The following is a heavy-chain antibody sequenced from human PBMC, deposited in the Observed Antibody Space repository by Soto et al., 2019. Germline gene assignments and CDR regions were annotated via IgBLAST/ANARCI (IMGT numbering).Heavy chain of an antibody. CDR3: ARDGDLRSDFWSGPLGGGWFDP. D-gene: IGHD3-3*01. J-gene: IGHJ5*02. CDR2: IIPIFGST. Sequence: QVQLVQSGAEVRKPGSSVKVSCKASGGTFSNSAITWVRQAPGQGLEWVGGIIPIFGSTNYAQKFQGRVTITAGESTSTPYMELSSLTSEDTAVYYCARDGDLRSDFWSGPLGGGWFDPWGQGTLVTVSS. V-gene: IGHV1-69*12. CDR1: GGTFSNSA.